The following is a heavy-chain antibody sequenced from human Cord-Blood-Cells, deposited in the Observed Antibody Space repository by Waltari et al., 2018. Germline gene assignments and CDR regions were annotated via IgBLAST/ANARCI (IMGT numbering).Heavy chain of an antibody. V-gene: IGHV2-5*02. CDR2: IYWDDDK. D-gene: IGHD5-12*01. CDR1: GFSLRTSGVG. J-gene: IGHJ4*02. Sequence: QITLKESGPTLVKPPQTLTLPCTFSGFSLRTSGVGVGWIRQPPGKALEWLARIYWDDDKHYSPTLKSRLTITKATSKNHGFLTMTNMDPVDTSTYYCAHRNLVATIFDYWGQGTLVTVSS. CDR3: AHRNLVATIFDY.